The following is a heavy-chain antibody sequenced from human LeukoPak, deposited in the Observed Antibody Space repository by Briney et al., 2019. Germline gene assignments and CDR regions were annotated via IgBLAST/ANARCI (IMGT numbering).Heavy chain of an antibody. Sequence: ASVNVSCKASGYTFTDYFMHWVRQAPGQGLEWLGRINPNSGGTNYAQKFQGRVTMTRDTSLTTAYMELSSLKSDDTAVYYCARERQQQGEDYWGQGTLVTVSS. V-gene: IGHV1-2*06. D-gene: IGHD3-16*01. J-gene: IGHJ4*02. CDR1: GYTFTDYF. CDR2: INPNSGGT. CDR3: ARERQQQGEDY.